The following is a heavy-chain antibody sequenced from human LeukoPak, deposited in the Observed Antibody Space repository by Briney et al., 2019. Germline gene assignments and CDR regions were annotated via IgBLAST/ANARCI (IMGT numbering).Heavy chain of an antibody. J-gene: IGHJ4*02. D-gene: IGHD3-22*01. CDR3: AKDSHYDSGGYYAY. CDR2: ISGSGGGT. CDR1: GFTFSTYA. Sequence: GGSLRLSCAASGFTFSTYAMNWVRQGPGKGLEWVSDISGSGGGTDYADSVNGQFTIARDNSKNTLYLQMNRLRVEDTAVYYCAKDSHYDSGGYYAYWGQGSLVTVSS. V-gene: IGHV3-23*01.